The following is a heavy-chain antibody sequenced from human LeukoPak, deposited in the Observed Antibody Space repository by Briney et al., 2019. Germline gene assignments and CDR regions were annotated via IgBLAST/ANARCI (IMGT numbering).Heavy chain of an antibody. V-gene: IGHV3-23*01. J-gene: IGHJ4*02. CDR3: ARAVNDYGDY. D-gene: IGHD4-17*01. Sequence: GGSLRLSCGASGFTFSKYAMSWVRQAPGKGLEWVSGVSGSGGVTYYADSVKGRFTISRDNSKNTLHLQMNSLRAEDTAVYYCARAVNDYGDYWGQGTLVTVSS. CDR2: VSGSGGVT. CDR1: GFTFSKYA.